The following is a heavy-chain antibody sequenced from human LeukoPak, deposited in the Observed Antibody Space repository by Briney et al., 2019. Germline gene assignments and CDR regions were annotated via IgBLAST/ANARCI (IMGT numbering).Heavy chain of an antibody. CDR1: GGTFSSYA. Sequence: GASVKVSCKASGGTFSSYAISWVRQAPGQGLEWMGRINPNSGGTNYAQKFQGRVTMTRDTSISTAYMELSRLRSDDTAVYYCALNSGHYYYYMDVWGKGTTVTVSS. CDR2: INPNSGGT. J-gene: IGHJ6*03. D-gene: IGHD1-26*01. CDR3: ALNSGHYYYYMDV. V-gene: IGHV1-2*06.